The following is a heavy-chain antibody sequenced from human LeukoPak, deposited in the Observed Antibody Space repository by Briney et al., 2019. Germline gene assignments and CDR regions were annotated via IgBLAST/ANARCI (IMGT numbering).Heavy chain of an antibody. CDR2: IKQDGSEK. Sequence: GGSLRLSCAASGFIFSSYWMSWVRQAPGKGLEWVANIKQDGSEKYYVDSVKGRFTISRDNAKNTLYLQMNSLRAEDTAVYYCARDLRTPSDTXXXXDXXGQGXXVTV. CDR3: ARDLRTPSDTXXXXDX. D-gene: IGHD4-23*01. J-gene: IGHJ4*02. V-gene: IGHV3-7*01. CDR1: GFIFSSYW.